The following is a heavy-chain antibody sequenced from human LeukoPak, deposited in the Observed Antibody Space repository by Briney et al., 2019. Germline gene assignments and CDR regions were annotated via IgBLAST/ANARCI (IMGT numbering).Heavy chain of an antibody. CDR2: ISGSGGST. V-gene: IGHV3-23*01. D-gene: IGHD6-6*01. CDR1: GFTFSSYA. Sequence: GGSLRLSCAASGFTFSSYAMSWVRQAPGKGLEWVSAISGSGGSTYYADSAKGRFTISRDNSKNTLYLQMNSLRAEDTAVYYCAKDSYSSSSGYYYYGMDVWGQGTTVTVSS. J-gene: IGHJ6*02. CDR3: AKDSYSSSSGYYYYGMDV.